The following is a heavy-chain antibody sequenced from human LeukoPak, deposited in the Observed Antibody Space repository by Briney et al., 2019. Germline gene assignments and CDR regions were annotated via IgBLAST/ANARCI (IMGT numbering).Heavy chain of an antibody. CDR3: ARLSTRVGATSFDY. CDR1: GGSFSGYY. Sequence: PSETLSLTCAVYGGSFSGYYWSWIRQPPGKGLEWIGEINHSGSTNYNPSLKSRVTISVDTSRNQFSLKLSSVTAADTAVYYCARLSTRVGATSFDYWGQGTLVTVSS. D-gene: IGHD1-26*01. V-gene: IGHV4-34*01. J-gene: IGHJ4*02. CDR2: INHSGST.